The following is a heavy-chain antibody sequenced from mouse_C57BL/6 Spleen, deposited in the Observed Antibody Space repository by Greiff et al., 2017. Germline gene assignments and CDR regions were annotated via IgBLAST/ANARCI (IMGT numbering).Heavy chain of an antibody. J-gene: IGHJ4*01. CDR3: ARVGGYYVDCAMDY. V-gene: IGHV5-16*01. Sequence: EVQGVESVGGLVQPGSSMKFSCTASGFTFSDYYMAWVRQVPEKGLEWVANINYDGSSTYYLDSLKSRFIISRDNAKNILYLQMSSMKSEDTTTYNCARVGGYYVDCAMDYWGQGTSVTVSS. D-gene: IGHD2-3*01. CDR2: INYDGSST. CDR1: GFTFSDYY.